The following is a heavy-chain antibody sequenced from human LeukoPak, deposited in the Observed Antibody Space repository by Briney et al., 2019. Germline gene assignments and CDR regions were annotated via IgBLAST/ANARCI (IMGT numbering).Heavy chain of an antibody. CDR2: SSAYNGNT. V-gene: IGHV1-18*01. D-gene: IGHD6-13*01. CDR3: ARDGGCGSSWTRFDY. J-gene: IGHJ4*02. CDR1: GYTFTSYG. Sequence: ASVKVSCKASGYTFTSYGISWGRQAPGQGREWMGWSSAYNGNTNYAQKLQGRVTMTTDTSTSTAYMELRSLRSDDTAVYYCARDGGCGSSWTRFDYWGQGTLVTASS.